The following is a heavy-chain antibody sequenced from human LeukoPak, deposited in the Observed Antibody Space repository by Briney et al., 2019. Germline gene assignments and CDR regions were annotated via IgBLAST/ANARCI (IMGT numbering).Heavy chain of an antibody. D-gene: IGHD2-2*01. CDR2: ISDDGSNK. CDR3: ATRTSGAFDF. V-gene: IGHV3-30-3*01. J-gene: IGHJ3*01. CDR1: GFTFCNYA. Sequence: GGSLRLSCAASGFTFCNYAVHWVRQAPGKGLEWVALISDDGSNKYYTDSVKGRFTISRDNSKNTLYLQMNSLRAEDTAVYYCATRTSGAFDFWGQGTMVIVS.